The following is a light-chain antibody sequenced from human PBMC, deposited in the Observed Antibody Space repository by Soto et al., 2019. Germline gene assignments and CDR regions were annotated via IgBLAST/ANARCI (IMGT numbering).Light chain of an antibody. CDR3: QQSYSPPPIT. V-gene: IGKV1-39*01. CDR1: QSIGRF. Sequence: DIQMTQSPSSLSASVGDRVTITCRASQSIGRFLNWYQQKPGKAPTLLIYAASSLQSGVPSRFSGSGSGTDFTLTISSLQPEAFATYYCQQSYSPPPITFGQGTRLEIK. CDR2: AAS. J-gene: IGKJ5*01.